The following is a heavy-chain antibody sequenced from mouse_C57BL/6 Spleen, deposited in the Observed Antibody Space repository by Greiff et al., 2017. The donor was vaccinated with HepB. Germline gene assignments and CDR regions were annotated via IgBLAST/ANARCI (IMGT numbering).Heavy chain of an antibody. CDR3: AREDYYGSRRYAMDY. D-gene: IGHD1-1*01. Sequence: VQLQQPGAELVKPGASVKMSCKASGYTFTSYWITWVKQRPGQGLEWIGDIYPGSGSTNYNEKFKSKATLTVDTSSSTAYMQLSSLTSEDSAVYYCAREDYYGSRRYAMDYWGQGTSVTVSS. V-gene: IGHV1-55*01. CDR2: IYPGSGST. CDR1: GYTFTSYW. J-gene: IGHJ4*01.